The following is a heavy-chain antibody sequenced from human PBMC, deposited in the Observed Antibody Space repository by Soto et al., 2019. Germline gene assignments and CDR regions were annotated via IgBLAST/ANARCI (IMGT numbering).Heavy chain of an antibody. D-gene: IGHD3-9*01. Sequence: GSLRLSGAASGFTCSSYAMSWVRQAPGKGLEWVSAISGSGGSTYYADSVKGRFTISRDNSKNTLYLQMNSLRAEDTAVYYCAKARGVLRYFDWLTGNYYYYGMDVWGQGTTVTVSS. V-gene: IGHV3-23*01. CDR2: ISGSGGST. CDR3: AKARGVLRYFDWLTGNYYYYGMDV. J-gene: IGHJ6*02. CDR1: GFTCSSYA.